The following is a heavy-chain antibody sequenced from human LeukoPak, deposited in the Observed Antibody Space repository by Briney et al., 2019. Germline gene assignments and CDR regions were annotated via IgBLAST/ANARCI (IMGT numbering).Heavy chain of an antibody. CDR1: GFIFSSYA. D-gene: IGHD1-14*01. Sequence: GGSLRLSCAASGFIFSSYAMSWVRQAPGKGLEWVSTISNSDGSTYYADSVKGRFSISRDNAENTLYLQMNSLRADDTAVYYCAKATGYLLWGQGTLVTVSS. V-gene: IGHV3-23*01. CDR3: AKATGYLL. CDR2: ISNSDGST. J-gene: IGHJ4*02.